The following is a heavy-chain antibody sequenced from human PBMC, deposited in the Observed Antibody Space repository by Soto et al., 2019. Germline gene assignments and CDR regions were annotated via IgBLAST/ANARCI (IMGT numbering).Heavy chain of an antibody. CDR1: GYTFNNYG. CDR2: INAYNGHT. D-gene: IGHD3-22*01. CDR3: ARGFTMTVVVTPAEYFQH. J-gene: IGHJ1*01. Sequence: GASVKVSCKASGYTFNNYGITWVRQAPGQGLEWMGWINAYNGHTNYAQKFQDRVAMTTDTSTSTVYMELSSLRSEDTAVYYSARGFTMTVVVTPAEYFQHWGQGTLVTVSS. V-gene: IGHV1-18*01.